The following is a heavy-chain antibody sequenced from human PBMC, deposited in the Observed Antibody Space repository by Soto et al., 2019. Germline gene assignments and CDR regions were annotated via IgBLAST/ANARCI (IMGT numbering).Heavy chain of an antibody. Sequence: SETLSLTCTVSGGSISSYFWSWIRQPPGKGLEWIGYIHYSGSTNYNPSLKGRVTISVDTSKNQFSLNLSSVTAADTAVYYCAREIIGYSDHWGQGILVTVSS. CDR2: IHYSGST. J-gene: IGHJ4*02. CDR3: AREIIGYSDH. D-gene: IGHD2-21*01. CDR1: GGSISSYF. V-gene: IGHV4-59*01.